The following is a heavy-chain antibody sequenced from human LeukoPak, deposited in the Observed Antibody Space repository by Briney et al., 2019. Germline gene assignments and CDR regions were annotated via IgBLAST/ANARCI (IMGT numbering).Heavy chain of an antibody. Sequence: PGGSLRLSCAASGLTSTSDAMGWVRQAPGKGLGWDSGVTGCGGITYYAHSVKGRFTISRDNSKNTLYLQMNSLRAEDTAVYYCAKDRGGYVSCAFDIWGQGTMVTVSS. D-gene: IGHD3-16*01. CDR1: GLTSTSDA. V-gene: IGHV3-23*01. J-gene: IGHJ3*02. CDR3: AKDRGGYVSCAFDI. CDR2: VTGCGGIT.